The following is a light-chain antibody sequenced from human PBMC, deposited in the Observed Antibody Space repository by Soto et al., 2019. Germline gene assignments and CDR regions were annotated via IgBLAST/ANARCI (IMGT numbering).Light chain of an antibody. CDR2: EVS. V-gene: IGLV2-14*01. Sequence: QSALTQPASVSGSPGQSITISCTAITSDFGGYNYVSWYQHHPGKAPKLMIFEVSNRPSGVPSRFSGSKSGNTASLTISGLQAEDEADYYCCSYAGSYTHVFGTGTKLTVL. CDR3: CSYAGSYTHV. J-gene: IGLJ1*01. CDR1: TSDFGGYNY.